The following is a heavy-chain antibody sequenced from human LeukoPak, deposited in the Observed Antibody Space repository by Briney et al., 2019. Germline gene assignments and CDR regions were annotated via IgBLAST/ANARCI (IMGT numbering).Heavy chain of an antibody. CDR2: IASDGSHT. V-gene: IGHV3-30*04. D-gene: IGHD2-21*02. CDR1: GFTLSNYF. CDR3: ARERQDTVIHSGAFDI. J-gene: IGHJ3*02. Sequence: GGSLRLSRAASGFTLSNYFMHWVGQAAGKGLEWVADIASDGSHTFYVESVKGRFTISRDNSRNTLYLQMNSLRGEDTAVYFCARERQDTVIHSGAFDIWGQGTMVTVSS.